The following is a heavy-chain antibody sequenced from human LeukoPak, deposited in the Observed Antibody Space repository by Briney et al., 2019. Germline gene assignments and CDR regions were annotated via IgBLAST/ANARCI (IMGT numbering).Heavy chain of an antibody. Sequence: GGSLRLSCAASGFSFSSYGINWVRQAPGKGLEWVSSISPSGSYIYYADEVKGRFTISRDNAKNSLYLQMNSLRAEDTAVYYCARGEDNADEYLREDYWGQGILVTVSS. CDR1: GFSFSSYG. D-gene: IGHD3-16*01. V-gene: IGHV3-21*01. CDR3: ARGEDNADEYLREDY. CDR2: ISPSGSYI. J-gene: IGHJ4*02.